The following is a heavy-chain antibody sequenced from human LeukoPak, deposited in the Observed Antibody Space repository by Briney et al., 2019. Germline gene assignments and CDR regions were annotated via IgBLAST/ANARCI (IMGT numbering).Heavy chain of an antibody. Sequence: GGSLRLSCAASGFTFSNAWMSWVRQAPGKGLEWVGRTKSKADGGTTDYAAPVKGRLTISRDDSKNTLYLQMNSLKTEDTAVYYCTTDLGYGDYSSKIDYWGQGTLVTVSS. CDR1: GFTFSNAW. D-gene: IGHD4-17*01. J-gene: IGHJ4*02. CDR3: TTDLGYGDYSSKIDY. CDR2: TKSKADGGTT. V-gene: IGHV3-15*01.